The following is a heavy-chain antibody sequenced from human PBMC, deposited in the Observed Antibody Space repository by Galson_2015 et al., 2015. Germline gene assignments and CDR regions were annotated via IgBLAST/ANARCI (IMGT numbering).Heavy chain of an antibody. CDR3: ARRGRMVAAAYYYYYYGMDV. V-gene: IGHV5-51*03. J-gene: IGHJ6*02. D-gene: IGHD6-13*01. CDR1: GYSFTSYW. CDR2: IYPGDSDT. Sequence: QSGAEVKKPGESLKISCTGSGYSFTSYWIGWVRQMPGKGLEWMGIIYPGDSDTRYSPPFQGQVTISADKSISTAYLQWSSLKASDTAMYYCARRGRMVAAAYYYYYYGMDVWGQGTTVTVSS.